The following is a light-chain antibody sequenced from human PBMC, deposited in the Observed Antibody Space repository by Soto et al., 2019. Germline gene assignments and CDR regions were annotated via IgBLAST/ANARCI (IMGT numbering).Light chain of an antibody. CDR2: EVS. J-gene: IGLJ1*01. Sequence: QSVLTQPPSASGSPGQSVTISCTGTSSDVGGYDYVSWYQQHPGKAPKLMIYEVSKRPSGVPDCFSGSKSGNTASLTVSGLQAEDEADYYCSSYAGSSTYVFGTGTKVTVL. CDR3: SSYAGSSTYV. V-gene: IGLV2-8*01. CDR1: SSDVGGYDY.